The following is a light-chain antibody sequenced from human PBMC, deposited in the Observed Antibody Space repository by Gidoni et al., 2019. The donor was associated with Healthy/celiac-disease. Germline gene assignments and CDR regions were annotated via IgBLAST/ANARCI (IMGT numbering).Light chain of an antibody. J-gene: IGKJ1*01. CDR3: QQYGSSPCT. CDR1: QSVSSSY. CDR2: GAS. Sequence: ALTLSPGTLSSSPGERATLSCRASQSVSSSYLAWYQQKPGQAPRLLIYGASSRATGIPDRFSGSGSGTDFTLTISRLEPEDFAVYYCQQYGSSPCTFGQGTKVEIK. V-gene: IGKV3-20*01.